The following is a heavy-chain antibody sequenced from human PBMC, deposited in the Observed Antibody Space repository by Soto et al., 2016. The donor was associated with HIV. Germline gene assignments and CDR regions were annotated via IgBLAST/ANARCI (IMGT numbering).Heavy chain of an antibody. CDR3: MRPLIGMMVVP. Sequence: EVQLVESGGDWVQPGGSLRLSCTASRFNFNNYAMSWVRQFPGKGLEWVAYINQDGSEENYVDSVKGRFFISRDNTNSSLYLQMNSLRAEDSGLYYCMRPLIGMMVVPWGQGTLVTVSP. V-gene: IGHV3-7*04. J-gene: IGHJ5*02. CDR2: INQDGSEE. CDR1: RFNFNNYA. D-gene: IGHD2-21*01.